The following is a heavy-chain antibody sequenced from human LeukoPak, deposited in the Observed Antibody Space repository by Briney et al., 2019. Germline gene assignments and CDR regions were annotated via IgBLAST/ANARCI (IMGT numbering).Heavy chain of an antibody. J-gene: IGHJ6*02. D-gene: IGHD4-4*01. V-gene: IGHV3-11*01. CDR2: ISSSGSTI. Sequence: PGGSLRLSCAASGFTFSDYYMSWIRQAPGKGLEWVSYISSSGSTIYYADSVKGRFTISRDNAKNSLYLQMNSLRAEDTAVYYCASHSNYVYYYGMDVWGQGTTVTVSS. CDR3: ASHSNYVYYYGMDV. CDR1: GFTFSDYY.